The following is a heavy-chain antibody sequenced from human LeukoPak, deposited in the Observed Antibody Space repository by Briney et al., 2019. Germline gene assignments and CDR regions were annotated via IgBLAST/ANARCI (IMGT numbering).Heavy chain of an antibody. CDR3: ARCPNYYDSSGYVD. CDR1: GFTVSSNY. V-gene: IGHV3-66*01. J-gene: IGHJ4*02. D-gene: IGHD3-22*01. CDR2: IYSGGST. Sequence: PGGSLRLSCAASGFTVSSNYMSWVRRAPGKGLEWVSVIYSGGSTYYADSVKGRFTISRDNSKNTLYLQMNSLRAEDTAVYYCARCPNYYDSSGYVDWGQGTLVTVSS.